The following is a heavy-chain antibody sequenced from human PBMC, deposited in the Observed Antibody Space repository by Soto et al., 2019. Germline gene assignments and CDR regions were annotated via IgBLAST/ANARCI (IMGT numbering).Heavy chain of an antibody. D-gene: IGHD3-10*01. CDR2: ISGSGGST. CDR1: GFTFSSYA. J-gene: IGHJ5*02. CDR3: AKDSGMTRPELDP. V-gene: IGHV3-23*01. Sequence: EVQLLESGGGLGQPGGSLRLSCAASGFTFSSYAMSWVRQAPGKGLEWVTAISGSGGSTYYADSVKGRFTIARDNSKKTLELQMNSLRVEDTAGYYCAKDSGMTRPELDPWGQGTVVTVSS.